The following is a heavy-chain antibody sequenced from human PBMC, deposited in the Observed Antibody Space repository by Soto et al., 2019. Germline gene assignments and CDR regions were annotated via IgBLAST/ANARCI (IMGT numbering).Heavy chain of an antibody. CDR2: IYSAGST. V-gene: IGHV3-53*01. Sequence: GGSLRLSCAASGLTVSSSYMSWVRQAPGKGLQWVSVIYSAGSTYYANSVKGRFTISRDISTNMVYLQMSSLTDEDTAVYYCARAREKEYSSAIFFDICGQGALVTVSS. J-gene: IGHJ4*02. CDR3: ARAREKEYSSAIFFDI. D-gene: IGHD5-18*01. CDR1: GLTVSSSY.